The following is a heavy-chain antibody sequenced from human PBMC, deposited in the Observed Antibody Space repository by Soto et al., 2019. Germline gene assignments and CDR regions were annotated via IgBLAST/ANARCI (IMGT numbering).Heavy chain of an antibody. J-gene: IGHJ4*02. CDR2: IIPMFGKA. V-gene: IGHV1-69*13. D-gene: IGHD3-22*01. CDR1: EGTFSRFA. CDR3: ARDGTLYDTSGYYYLY. Sequence: SVKVSCKASEGTFSRFAISWVRQAPGQGLEWMGGIIPMFGKANYAQKFQGRVSITADESTSTGYMELRSLRSEDTAVYYCARDGTLYDTSGYYYLYWGQGPWSPSPQ.